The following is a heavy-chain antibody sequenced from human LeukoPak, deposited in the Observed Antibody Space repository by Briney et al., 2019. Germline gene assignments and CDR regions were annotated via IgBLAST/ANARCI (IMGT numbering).Heavy chain of an antibody. J-gene: IGHJ4*02. CDR2: MNPNSGNT. Sequence: GASVKVSCKASGYTFTNYDINWVRQATGQGLEWMGWMNPNSGNTGYAQKFQGRVTMTRNTSISTAYMELSSLRSEDTAVYYCARVHRIAVAGALGYWGQGTLVTVSS. CDR1: GYTFTNYD. V-gene: IGHV1-8*01. CDR3: ARVHRIAVAGALGY. D-gene: IGHD6-19*01.